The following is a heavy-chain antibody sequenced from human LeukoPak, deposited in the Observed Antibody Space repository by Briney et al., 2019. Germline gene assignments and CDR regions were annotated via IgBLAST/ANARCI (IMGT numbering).Heavy chain of an antibody. Sequence: GGSLRLSCAASGFIFTNYFMSWVRQAPGKGLEWVASIKHDGSEKYYVDSVRGRFTISRDNTKNSLYLQMSSLRAEDTAVYYCATDRGWRTSGYYLYYFEYWGQGTLVTVSS. D-gene: IGHD3-3*01. J-gene: IGHJ4*02. V-gene: IGHV3-7*01. CDR2: IKHDGSEK. CDR1: GFIFTNYF. CDR3: ATDRGWRTSGYYLYYFEY.